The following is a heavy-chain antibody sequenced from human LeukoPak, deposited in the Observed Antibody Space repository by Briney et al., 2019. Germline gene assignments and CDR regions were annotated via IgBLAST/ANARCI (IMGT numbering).Heavy chain of an antibody. V-gene: IGHV4-34*01. CDR1: GFTFSNYA. CDR3: ARGGGYNWFDP. CDR2: INHSGST. J-gene: IGHJ5*02. Sequence: GSLRLSCAASGFTFSNYAMTWVRQPPGKGLEWIGEINHSGSTNYNPSLKSRVTISVDTSKNQFSLKLSSVTAADTAVYYCARGGGYNWFDPWGQGTRVTVSS.